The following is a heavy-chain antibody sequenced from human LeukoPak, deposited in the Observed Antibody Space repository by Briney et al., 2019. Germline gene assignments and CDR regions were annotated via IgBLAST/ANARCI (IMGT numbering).Heavy chain of an antibody. J-gene: IGHJ6*02. CDR2: MNPNSGNT. CDR3: ARGLVYYYGSGSYDDYYYYYGMDV. Sequence: ASVKVSCKASGYTFTSYDINWVRQATGQGLEWMGWMNPNSGNTGYAQKFQGRVTMTRNTSISTAYMELSSLRSEDTAVYYCARGLVYYYGSGSYDDYYYYYGMDVWGQGTTVTVSS. V-gene: IGHV1-8*01. D-gene: IGHD3-10*01. CDR1: GYTFTSYD.